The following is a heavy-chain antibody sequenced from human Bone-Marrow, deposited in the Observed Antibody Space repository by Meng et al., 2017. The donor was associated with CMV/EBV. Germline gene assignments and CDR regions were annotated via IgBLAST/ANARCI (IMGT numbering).Heavy chain of an antibody. CDR2: FDPEDGET. D-gene: IGHD5-12*01. V-gene: IGHV1-24*01. CDR3: ATDPFAYSGYDSGPLSRLHRGY. CDR1: GYTLTELS. J-gene: IGHJ4*02. Sequence: ASVKVSCKVSGYTLTELSMHWVRQAPGKGLEWMGGFDPEDGETIYAQKFQGRVTMTEDTSTDTAYMELSSLRSEDTAVYYCATDPFAYSGYDSGPLSRLHRGYWVQGTLVTVSS.